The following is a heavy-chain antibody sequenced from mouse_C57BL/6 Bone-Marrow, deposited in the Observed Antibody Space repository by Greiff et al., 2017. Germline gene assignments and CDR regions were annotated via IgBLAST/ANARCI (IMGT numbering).Heavy chain of an antibody. Sequence: QVTLKESGPGILQSSQTLSLTCSFSGFSLSTSGMGVSWIRQPSGKGLEWLAHIYWDDDKHSNPSLKSRLTISKDTSRNQVFLKITSVDTADTATYYCARIYDGRYWYFDVWGTGTTVTVSS. CDR2: IYWDDDK. D-gene: IGHD2-3*01. CDR1: GFSLSTSGMG. J-gene: IGHJ1*03. CDR3: ARIYDGRYWYFDV. V-gene: IGHV8-12*01.